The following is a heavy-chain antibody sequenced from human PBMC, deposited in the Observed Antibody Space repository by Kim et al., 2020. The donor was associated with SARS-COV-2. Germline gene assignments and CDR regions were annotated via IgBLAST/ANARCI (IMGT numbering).Heavy chain of an antibody. CDR2: ISAYNGNT. Sequence: ASVKVSCKASGYTFTSYGISWVRQAPGQGLEWMGWISAYNGNTNYAQKLQGRVTMTTDTSTSTAYMELRSLRSDDTAVYYCARHGMVRGVITYYYGMDVWGQGTTVTVS. J-gene: IGHJ6*02. V-gene: IGHV1-18*01. CDR3: ARHGMVRGVITYYYGMDV. CDR1: GYTFTSYG. D-gene: IGHD3-10*01.